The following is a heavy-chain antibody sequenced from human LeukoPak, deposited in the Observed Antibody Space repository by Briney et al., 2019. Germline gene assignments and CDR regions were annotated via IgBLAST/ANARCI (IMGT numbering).Heavy chain of an antibody. V-gene: IGHV1-69*13. CDR2: IIPILGTT. Sequence: ASVKVSCKASGGTFNSYAISWVRQAPGQGLEWMGGIIPILGTTNYAQKFQGRVTITADESTSTAYMELSRLRSDDTAVYYCARDYYDSSGYYTYWGQGTLVTVSS. CDR3: ARDYYDSSGYYTY. J-gene: IGHJ4*02. D-gene: IGHD3-22*01. CDR1: GGTFNSYA.